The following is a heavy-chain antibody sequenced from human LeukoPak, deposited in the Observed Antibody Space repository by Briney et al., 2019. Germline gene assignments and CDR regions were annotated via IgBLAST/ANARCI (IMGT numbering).Heavy chain of an antibody. V-gene: IGHV4-61*02. CDR1: GGSISSGSYY. J-gene: IGHJ4*02. CDR3: ARQPRWLQERTIFNY. D-gene: IGHD5-24*01. CDR2: IYTSGST. Sequence: SETLSLTCTVSGGSISSGSYYWSWIRQPAGKGLEWIGRIYTSGSTNYNPSLKSRVTISVDTSKNQFSLKLSSVTAADTAVYYCARQPRWLQERTIFNYWGQGTLVTVSS.